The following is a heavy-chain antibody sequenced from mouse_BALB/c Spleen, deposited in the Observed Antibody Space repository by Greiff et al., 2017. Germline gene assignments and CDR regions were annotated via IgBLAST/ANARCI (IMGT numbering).Heavy chain of an antibody. Sequence: EVHLVESGGGLVQPGGSLKLSCAASGFTFSSYTMSWVRQTPEKRLEWVAYISNGGGSTYYPDTVKGRFTISRDNAKNTLYLQMSSLKSEDTAMYYCARELGAYWGQGTLVTVSA. J-gene: IGHJ3*01. D-gene: IGHD4-1*01. CDR1: GFTFSSYT. CDR3: ARELGAY. CDR2: ISNGGGST. V-gene: IGHV5-12-2*01.